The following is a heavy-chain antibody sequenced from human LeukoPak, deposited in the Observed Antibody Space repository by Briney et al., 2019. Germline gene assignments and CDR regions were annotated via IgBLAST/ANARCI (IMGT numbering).Heavy chain of an antibody. D-gene: IGHD3-22*01. CDR1: GFTVSSNY. Sequence: GGSLRLSCAASGFTVSSNYMSWVRQAPGKGLEWVSVIYSGGSTYYADSVKGRFTISRDNSKNTLYLQMNSLRAEDTAVYHCARLDDSSERRFDPWGQGTLVTVSS. V-gene: IGHV3-53*01. J-gene: IGHJ5*02. CDR2: IYSGGST. CDR3: ARLDDSSERRFDP.